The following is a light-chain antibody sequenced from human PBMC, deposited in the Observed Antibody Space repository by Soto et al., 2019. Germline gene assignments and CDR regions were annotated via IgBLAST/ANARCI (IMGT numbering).Light chain of an antibody. J-gene: IGKJ4*01. Sequence: TVLTQSPDTLSLSPGERATISCRASQGVNSRYLAWYQKKPGQAPRLLIYGASTRSNGIPDRFSGSGSGTDFTLNSGRLEHEDFAVYYCQQYGSSPQVTFGGGTKVESK. CDR2: GAS. V-gene: IGKV3-20*01. CDR1: QGVNSRY. CDR3: QQYGSSPQVT.